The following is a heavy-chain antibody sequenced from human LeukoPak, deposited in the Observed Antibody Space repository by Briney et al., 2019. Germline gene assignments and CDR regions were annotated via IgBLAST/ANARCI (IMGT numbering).Heavy chain of an antibody. J-gene: IGHJ5*02. CDR2: IYYRGST. Sequence: SETLSLTCTVSGGSISSYYWSWIRQPPGKGLEWIGYIYYRGSTNYNPSLKSRVTISVDTSKNQFSLKLSSVTAADTAVYYCARHGTGYSSSWYPSRGFDPWGQGTLITVSS. CDR1: GGSISSYY. D-gene: IGHD6-13*01. CDR3: ARHGTGYSSSWYPSRGFDP. V-gene: IGHV4-59*08.